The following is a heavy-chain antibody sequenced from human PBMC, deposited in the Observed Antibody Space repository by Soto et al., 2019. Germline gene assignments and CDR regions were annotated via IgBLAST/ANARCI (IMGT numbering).Heavy chain of an antibody. V-gene: IGHV1-2*04. CDR3: ARGGIAAAGTKYYYYGMDV. J-gene: IGHJ6*02. CDR2: INPNSGGT. D-gene: IGHD6-13*01. CDR1: GYTFTGYY. Sequence: SVKVSCKASGYTFTGYYMHWVRQAPGQGLEWMGWINPNSGGTNYAQKFQGWVTMTRDTSISTAYMELSRLRSDDTAVYYCARGGIAAAGTKYYYYGMDVWGQGTTVTVSS.